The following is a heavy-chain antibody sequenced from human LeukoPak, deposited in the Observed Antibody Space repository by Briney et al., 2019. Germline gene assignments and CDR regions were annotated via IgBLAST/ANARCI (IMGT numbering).Heavy chain of an antibody. V-gene: IGHV1-69*01. Sequence: SVKVSCKASGGTFSSYAISWVRQAPGQGLEWMGGIIPIFGTANYAQKFQGRVTITADESTSTAYMELSGLRSEDMAVYYCARDRGWAGYTYGFCYWGQGTLVTVSS. CDR3: ARDRGWAGYTYGFCY. J-gene: IGHJ4*02. D-gene: IGHD5-18*01. CDR2: IIPIFGTA. CDR1: GGTFSSYA.